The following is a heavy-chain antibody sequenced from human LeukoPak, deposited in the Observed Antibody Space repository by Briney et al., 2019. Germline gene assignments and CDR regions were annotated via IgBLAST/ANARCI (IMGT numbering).Heavy chain of an antibody. CDR2: ISSSSRYI. V-gene: IGHV3-21*01. D-gene: IGHD2-15*01. J-gene: IGHJ4*02. CDR3: ARDEGFCSGGRCHISGFDY. Sequence: PGGSLRLSCAASGFTFSTYSMNWVRQAPGKGLEWVSSISSSSRYIYYADSVKVRFTISRDNDRNSVYMQLNSLRAEDTAVYYCARDEGFCSGGRCHISGFDYWGQGALVTVSS. CDR1: GFTFSTYS.